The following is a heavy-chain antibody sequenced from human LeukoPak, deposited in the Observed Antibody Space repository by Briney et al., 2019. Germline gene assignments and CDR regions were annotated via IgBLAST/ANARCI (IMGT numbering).Heavy chain of an antibody. CDR1: GYTLTELS. Sequence: ASVKVSCKVSGYTLTELSMHWVRQAPGKGLEWMGGFDPEDGGTIYAQKFQGRVTMTEDTSTDTAYMELSSLRSEDTAVYYCATGYAIRGVIRGGLLDVWGKGTTVTVSS. J-gene: IGHJ6*04. D-gene: IGHD3-10*01. CDR3: ATGYAIRGVIRGGLLDV. V-gene: IGHV1-24*01. CDR2: FDPEDGGT.